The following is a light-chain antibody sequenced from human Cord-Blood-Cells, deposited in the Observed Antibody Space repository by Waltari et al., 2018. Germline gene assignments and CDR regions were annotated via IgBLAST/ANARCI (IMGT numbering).Light chain of an antibody. CDR1: SSDVESYNF. Sequence: QSALTQPASVSGSPGQSVTISGTGYSSDVESYNFLTWYQPHPGKAPELMIYEGCKRPAGVSNRFSGAKSGNTASLTISGLQAEDKADYYCCSYAGSSTWVFGGGTKLTVL. V-gene: IGLV2-23*01. J-gene: IGLJ3*02. CDR3: CSYAGSSTWV. CDR2: EGC.